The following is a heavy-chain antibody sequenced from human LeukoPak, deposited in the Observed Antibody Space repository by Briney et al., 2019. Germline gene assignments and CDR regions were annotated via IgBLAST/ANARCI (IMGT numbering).Heavy chain of an antibody. CDR3: TSVGDGYNFDY. J-gene: IGHJ4*02. CDR1: GGSISSGDYY. CDR2: IYYSGST. V-gene: IGHV4-30-4*08. D-gene: IGHD5-24*01. Sequence: SETLSLTCTVSGGSISSGDYYWSWIRQPPGKGLEWIGYIYYSGSTYYNPSLKSRVTISVDTSKNQFSLKLSSATAADTAVYYCTSVGDGYNFDYWGQGTLVTVSS.